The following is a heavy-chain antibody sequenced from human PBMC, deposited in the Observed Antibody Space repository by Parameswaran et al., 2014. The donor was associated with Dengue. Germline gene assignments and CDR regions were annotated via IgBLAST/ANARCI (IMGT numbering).Heavy chain of an antibody. Sequence: WVRQAPGQGLEWMGRINPNSGGTNYAQKFQGRVTMTRDTSITTAYMELTRLRPDDTAVYYCASPPHCNRTTCQDYWGQGTLVTVSS. J-gene: IGHJ4*02. CDR3: ASPPHCNRTTCQDY. V-gene: IGHV1-2*06. D-gene: IGHD2-2*01. CDR2: INPNSGGT.